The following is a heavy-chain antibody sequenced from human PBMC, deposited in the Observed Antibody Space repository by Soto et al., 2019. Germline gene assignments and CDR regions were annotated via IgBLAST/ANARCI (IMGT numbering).Heavy chain of an antibody. CDR2: IAYDGSNK. Sequence: SCAASGFTFSSYGMHWVRQAPGKGLERVAVIAYDGSNKYYADSVKGRFTISRDNSKNTLYLQMNRLRADDMAVYYCAKSLYYVILTGYYAGPQYYFDYWGQGTLVTVSS. D-gene: IGHD3-9*01. CDR1: GFTFSSYG. V-gene: IGHV3-30*18. J-gene: IGHJ4*02. CDR3: AKSLYYVILTGYYAGPQYYFDY.